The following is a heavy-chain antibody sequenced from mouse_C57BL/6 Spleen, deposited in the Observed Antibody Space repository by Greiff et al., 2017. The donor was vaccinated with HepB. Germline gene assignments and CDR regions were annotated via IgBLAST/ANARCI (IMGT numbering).Heavy chain of an antibody. J-gene: IGHJ2*01. V-gene: IGHV1-50*01. D-gene: IGHD4-1*01. CDR3: ARGVKTGTFDY. CDR2: IDPSDSYT. Sequence: QVQLKQPGAELVKPGASVKLSCKASGYTFTSYWMQWVKQRPGQGLEWIGEIDPSDSYTNYNQKFKGKATLTVDTSSSTAYMQLSSLTSEDSAVYYCARGVKTGTFDYWGQGTTLTVSS. CDR1: GYTFTSYW.